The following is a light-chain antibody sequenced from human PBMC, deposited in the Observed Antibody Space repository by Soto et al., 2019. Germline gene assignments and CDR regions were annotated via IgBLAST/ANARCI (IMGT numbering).Light chain of an antibody. V-gene: IGKV3-15*01. J-gene: IGKJ5*01. Sequence: EIVPPNSPTSLFQPPGQGATYPCRNSQSLTTELAWYQKRHGKLKXLXXXRASTRDNGIQDRFSGSGSGKEFTPTIRSREPEDFGGYYCQQGWKGLLITFGDGARLEI. CDR3: QQGWKGLLIT. CDR2: RAS. CDR1: QSLTTE.